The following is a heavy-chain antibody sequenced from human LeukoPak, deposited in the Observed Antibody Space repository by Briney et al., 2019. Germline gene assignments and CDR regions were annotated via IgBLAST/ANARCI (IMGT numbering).Heavy chain of an antibody. V-gene: IGHV4-59*01. J-gene: IGHJ1*01. CDR2: IYHSGST. CDR1: GGSISSYY. D-gene: IGHD3/OR15-3a*01. Sequence: KPSETLSLTCTVSGGSISSYYWSWIRQPPGKGLEWIAYIYHSGSTNYNPSLKSRVTISVETSKNQFSLKLRSVTAADTAVYFCARGPWTEYFQYWGQGTLVIVSS. CDR3: ARGPWTEYFQY.